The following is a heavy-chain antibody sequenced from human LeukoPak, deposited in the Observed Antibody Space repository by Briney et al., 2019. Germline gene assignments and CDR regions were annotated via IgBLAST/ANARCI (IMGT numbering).Heavy chain of an antibody. CDR2: IYADGRGT. Sequence: PVESMTLSCAAYRFTFSSYWMHWDSPAPGKGLVWVSRIYADGRGTFYADSVKGRFTISRDNTKSMLYLQMNSLRAEDTAVYYCARDSSSSYWGQGTLVTVSS. CDR1: RFTFSSYW. CDR3: ARDSSSSY. J-gene: IGHJ4*02. V-gene: IGHV3-74*01.